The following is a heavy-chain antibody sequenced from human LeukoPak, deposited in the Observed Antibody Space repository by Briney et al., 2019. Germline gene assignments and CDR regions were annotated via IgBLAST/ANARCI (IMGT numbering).Heavy chain of an antibody. CDR3: AREVATVATYDWFDP. D-gene: IGHD4-17*01. CDR1: GYTFTSYD. Sequence: ASVKVSCKASGYTFTSYDINGVRQATGQGLEWMGWMNPNSVNTGYAQKFQGRVTITRNTSISTAYMELSSLRSEDTAVYYCAREVATVATYDWFDPWGQGTLVTVSS. CDR2: MNPNSVNT. V-gene: IGHV1-8*03. J-gene: IGHJ5*02.